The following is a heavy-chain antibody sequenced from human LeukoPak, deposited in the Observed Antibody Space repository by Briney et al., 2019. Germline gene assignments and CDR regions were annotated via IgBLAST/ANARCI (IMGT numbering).Heavy chain of an antibody. D-gene: IGHD3-22*01. Sequence: ASVTVSCKASGYTFTSYYMHWVRQAPGQGLEWMGIINPSGGSTIYAQKFQGRVTITRDMSTSTVYMELSSLRSEDTAVYYCARNYYDGSGRDGHNWFDPWGQGTLVTVSS. CDR3: ARNYYDGSGRDGHNWFDP. V-gene: IGHV1-46*01. CDR2: INPSGGST. J-gene: IGHJ5*02. CDR1: GYTFTSYY.